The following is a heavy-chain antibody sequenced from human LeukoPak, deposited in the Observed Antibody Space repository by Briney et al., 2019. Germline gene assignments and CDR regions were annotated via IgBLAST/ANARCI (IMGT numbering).Heavy chain of an antibody. CDR1: GGSISSYY. V-gene: IGHV4-59*01. Sequence: SETLSLTCTVSGGSISSYYWSWTRQPPGKGLEWIGYIYYSGSTNYNPSLKSRVTISVDTSKNQFSLKLSSVTAADTAVYYCARATGIAAAGTPYYFDYWGQGTLVTVSS. CDR3: ARATGIAAAGTPYYFDY. D-gene: IGHD6-13*01. CDR2: IYYSGST. J-gene: IGHJ4*02.